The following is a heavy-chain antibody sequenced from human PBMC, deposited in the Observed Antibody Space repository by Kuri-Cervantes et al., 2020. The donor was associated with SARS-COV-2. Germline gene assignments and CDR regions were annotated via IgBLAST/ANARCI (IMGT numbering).Heavy chain of an antibody. J-gene: IGHJ6*02. V-gene: IGHV7-4-1*02. D-gene: IGHD3-10*01. CDR3: ARALGSYYTSGMDV. CDR1: GYTFTSYA. CDR2: INTNTGNP. Sequence: SVTVSCKASGYTFTSYAMNWVRQAPGQGLEWMGWINTNTGNPTYAQGFTGRFVFSLDTSVSTAYLQISSLKAEDTAVYYCARALGSYYTSGMDVWGQGTMVTVSS.